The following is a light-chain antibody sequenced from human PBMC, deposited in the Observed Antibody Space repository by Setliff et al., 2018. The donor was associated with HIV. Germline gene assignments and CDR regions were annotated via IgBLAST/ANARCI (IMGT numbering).Light chain of an antibody. J-gene: IGLJ1*01. CDR1: SSDVGGYNY. Sequence: QSVLTQPASVSGSPGQSITISCTGTSSDVGGYNYVSWYQQHPGKAPKLMIYDVSNRPSGVSNRFSGSKSGNTASLTISGLQAEDEADYYCSSYTSSHVFGTGTRSPS. CDR2: DVS. CDR3: SSYTSSHV. V-gene: IGLV2-14*03.